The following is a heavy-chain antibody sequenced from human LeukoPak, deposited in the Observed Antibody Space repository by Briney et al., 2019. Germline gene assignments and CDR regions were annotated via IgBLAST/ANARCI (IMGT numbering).Heavy chain of an antibody. CDR1: GFTFSSYW. CDR2: IKQDGSEK. CDR3: ARGDYGSGSIYYYYYMDV. J-gene: IGHJ6*03. D-gene: IGHD3-10*01. V-gene: IGHV3-7*01. Sequence: GGSLRLSCAASGFTFSSYWMSWVRQAPGKGLEWVANIKQDGSEKYYVDSVKGRFTNSRDNAKNSLYLQMNSLGAEDTAVYYCARGDYGSGSIYYYYYMDVWGKGTTVTVSS.